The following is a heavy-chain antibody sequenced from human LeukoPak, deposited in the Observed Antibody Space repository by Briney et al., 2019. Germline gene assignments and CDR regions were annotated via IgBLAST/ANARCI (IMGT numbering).Heavy chain of an antibody. D-gene: IGHD1-14*01. J-gene: IGHJ4*02. Sequence: GGSLRLSCVDSGITFSRYWMSWVRQAPGKGLEWVANIKQDGGEKYYVDSVKGRFTISRDNAKNSLYLQMNSLRVEDTAVYYCARDGAGDFDYWGQGTLVTVSS. CDR3: ARDGAGDFDY. CDR1: GITFSRYW. V-gene: IGHV3-7*03. CDR2: IKQDGGEK.